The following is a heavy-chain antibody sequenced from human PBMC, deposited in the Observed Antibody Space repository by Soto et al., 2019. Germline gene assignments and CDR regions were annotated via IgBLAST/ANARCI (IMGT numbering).Heavy chain of an antibody. V-gene: IGHV1-18*01. CDR3: ATYYYGSGSQDYYGMDV. CDR1: GYTFTRSG. D-gene: IGHD3-10*01. CDR2: ISTYNGDT. Sequence: ASVKVSCKASGYTFTRSGISWVRQAPGQGLEWMGWISTYNGDTNYAQTFQGRVTMTTDTSTSTVHMEVRSLRSDDTAVYYCATYYYGSGSQDYYGMDVWGQGTTVTISS. J-gene: IGHJ6*02.